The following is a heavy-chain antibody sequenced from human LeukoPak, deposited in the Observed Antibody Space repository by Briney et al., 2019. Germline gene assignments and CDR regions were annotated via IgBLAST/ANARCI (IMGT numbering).Heavy chain of an antibody. CDR1: GGSISSYY. CDR3: ARVAEYCSSTSCYEEYYYYYYMNV. D-gene: IGHD2-2*01. J-gene: IGHJ6*03. Sequence: SETLSLTCTVSGGSISSYYWSWIRQPAGKGLEWIGRIYTSGSTNYNPSLKSRVTMSVDASKNQFSLKLSSVTAADTAVYYCARVAEYCSSTSCYEEYYYYYYMNVWGKGTTVTVSS. CDR2: IYTSGST. V-gene: IGHV4-4*07.